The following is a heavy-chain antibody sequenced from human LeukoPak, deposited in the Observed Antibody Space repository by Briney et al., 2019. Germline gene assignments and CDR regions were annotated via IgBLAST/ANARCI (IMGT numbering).Heavy chain of an antibody. D-gene: IGHD6-6*01. CDR1: GFTFSNFG. V-gene: IGHV3-30*18. Sequence: PGGSLRLSCAASGFTFSNFGLHWVRQAPGKGLEWVAAISDDGSHKYYADSVKGRFTISRDNSKNTLYMQMNSLRAEDTAVYYCAKGLYTSSSVIDQWGQGTLVTVSS. CDR3: AKGLYTSSSVIDQ. J-gene: IGHJ4*02. CDR2: ISDDGSHK.